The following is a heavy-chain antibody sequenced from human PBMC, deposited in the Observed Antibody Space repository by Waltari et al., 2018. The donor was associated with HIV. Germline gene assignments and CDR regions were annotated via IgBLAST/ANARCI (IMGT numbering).Heavy chain of an antibody. CDR2: IRSKAYGGTT. J-gene: IGHJ4*02. D-gene: IGHD3-10*01. CDR3: TRISPIWFGDLGDY. CDR1: GFTFGDYA. Sequence: EVQLVESGGGLVQPGRSLRLSCTASGFTFGDYAMSWFRQAPGKGLEWVGFIRSKAYGGTTEYAASVKGRFTISRDDSKSIAYLQMNSLKTEDTAVYYCTRISPIWFGDLGDYWGQGTLVTVSS. V-gene: IGHV3-49*03.